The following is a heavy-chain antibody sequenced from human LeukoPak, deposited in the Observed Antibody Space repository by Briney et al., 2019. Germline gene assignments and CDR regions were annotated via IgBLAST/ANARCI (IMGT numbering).Heavy chain of an antibody. CDR1: EDTLRNVA. J-gene: IGHJ4*02. V-gene: IGHV1-18*01. CDR3: ARDGPWFGELSKVTGDY. CDR2: ISAYNGNT. D-gene: IGHD3-10*01. Sequence: VASVRVSCKTTEDTLRNVAFSWVRQAPGQGLEWMGWISAYNGNTNYAQKLQGRVTMTTDTSTSTAYMELRSLRSDDTAVYYCARDGPWFGELSKVTGDYWGQGTLVTVSS.